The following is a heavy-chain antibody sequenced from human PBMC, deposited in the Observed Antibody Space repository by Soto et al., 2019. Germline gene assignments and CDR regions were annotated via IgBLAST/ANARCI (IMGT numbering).Heavy chain of an antibody. V-gene: IGHV3-23*01. J-gene: IGHJ3*02. CDR2: IIGSGDTT. CDR3: AGSSWYTSGAFDI. D-gene: IGHD6-13*01. CDR1: GFTFSNFA. Sequence: GGSLRLSCAASGFTFSNFAMNWVRQAPGKGLEWVSGIIGSGDTTYYADSVKGRFTISRDKSKTTLYLQMNSLRAEDTATYYCAGSSWYTSGAFDIWGQGTMVTVSS.